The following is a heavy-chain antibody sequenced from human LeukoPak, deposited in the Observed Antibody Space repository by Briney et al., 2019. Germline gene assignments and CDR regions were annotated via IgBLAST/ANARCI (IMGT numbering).Heavy chain of an antibody. V-gene: IGHV3-15*01. CDR1: GFTFSNSW. CDR3: TQYTYGFFQY. J-gene: IGHJ4*02. CDR2: IKSKTDGGTT. D-gene: IGHD5-18*01. Sequence: GGSLRLSCSASGFTFSNSWMSWLRQAPGKGLEGVGRIKSKTDGGTTDYAAPVKGRFTISRDDSKNTLYLQMNSLKTEDTAVYYCTQYTYGFFQYWGQGTLVTVSS.